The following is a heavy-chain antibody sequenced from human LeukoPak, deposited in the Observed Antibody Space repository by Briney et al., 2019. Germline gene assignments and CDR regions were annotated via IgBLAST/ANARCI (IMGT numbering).Heavy chain of an antibody. CDR3: AKLQSDGLRTYYGMDV. Sequence: GGSLRLSCAASGFTFSSYAMSWVRQAPGKGLEWVSASTGSGGTTYYADTVMGRFTISRDNSKNTLYLQMNSLRAEDTAVYYCAKLQSDGLRTYYGMDVWGQGTTVTVSS. CDR1: GFTFSSYA. J-gene: IGHJ6*02. V-gene: IGHV3-23*01. CDR2: STGSGGTT. D-gene: IGHD4-17*01.